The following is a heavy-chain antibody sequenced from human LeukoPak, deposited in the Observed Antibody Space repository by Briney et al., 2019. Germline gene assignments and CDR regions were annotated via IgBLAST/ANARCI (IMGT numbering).Heavy chain of an antibody. CDR1: GYTFTGYY. Sequence: ASVKVSCKASGYTFTGYYMHWVRQAPGQGLEWMGWINPNSGDTNYAQKFQGRVTMTRDTSISTAYMELSRLRSDDTAVYYCARTYSGSPPDYWGQGTLVTVSS. V-gene: IGHV1-2*02. J-gene: IGHJ4*02. CDR3: ARTYSGSPPDY. D-gene: IGHD1-26*01. CDR2: INPNSGDT.